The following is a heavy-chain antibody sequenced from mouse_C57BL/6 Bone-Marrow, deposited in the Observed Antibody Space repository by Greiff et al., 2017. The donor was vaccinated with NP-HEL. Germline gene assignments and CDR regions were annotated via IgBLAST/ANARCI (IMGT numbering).Heavy chain of an antibody. D-gene: IGHD1-1*01. CDR1: GFSLTSYA. Sequence: VNLVESGPGLVAPSQSLSITCTVSGFSLTSYAISWVRQPPGKGLEWLGVIWTGGGTNYNSALKSRLSISKDNSKSQVFLKMNSLQTDDTARYYCARNHYGSSYNYAMDYWGQGTSVTVSS. J-gene: IGHJ4*01. CDR2: IWTGGGT. V-gene: IGHV2-9-1*01. CDR3: ARNHYGSSYNYAMDY.